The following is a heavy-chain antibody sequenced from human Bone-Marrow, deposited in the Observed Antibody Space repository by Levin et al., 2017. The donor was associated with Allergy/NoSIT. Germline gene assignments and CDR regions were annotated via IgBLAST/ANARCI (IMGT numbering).Heavy chain of an antibody. CDR1: GFSFSSYE. J-gene: IGHJ4*02. CDR2: ISSRNTTM. V-gene: IGHV3-48*03. D-gene: IGHD3-10*01. CDR3: AREGLFRVRVFDY. Sequence: GGSLRLSCAASGFSFSSYEMNWVRQAPGKGLEWVSYISSRNTTMYYADSVKGRFTISRDNAENSLYLQMNSLRAEDTAIYYCAREGLFRVRVFDYWGRGPLVTVSS.